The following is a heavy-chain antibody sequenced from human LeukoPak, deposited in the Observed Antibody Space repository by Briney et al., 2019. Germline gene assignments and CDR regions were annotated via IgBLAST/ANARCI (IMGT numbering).Heavy chain of an antibody. CDR1: VFTFTTST. V-gene: IGHV1-58*02. J-gene: IGHJ6*03. D-gene: IGHD4-17*01. Sequence: SVKVSCKASVFTFTTSTMQCVRQARVQRLEWIGWIFVGSGNTNYAQKFQERVTITRDMSTSTAYMELSSLRSEDTAVYYCAADPSGDYVNYMDVWGKGTTVTVSS. CDR3: AADPSGDYVNYMDV. CDR2: IFVGSGNT.